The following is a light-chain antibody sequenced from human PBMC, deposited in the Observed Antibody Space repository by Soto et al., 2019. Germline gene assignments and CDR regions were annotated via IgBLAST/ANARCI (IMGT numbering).Light chain of an antibody. V-gene: IGKV3-11*01. J-gene: IGKJ4*02. CDR1: QSVSSY. Sequence: EIVLTQSPATLSLSPGERATLSCRASQSVSSYLAWYQQKPGQAPRLLIYDASNRATGIPPRFSGSGSGTDFTVTISSLEPEDFAVYYCQQRSNWPPTFGGGTNVDIK. CDR3: QQRSNWPPT. CDR2: DAS.